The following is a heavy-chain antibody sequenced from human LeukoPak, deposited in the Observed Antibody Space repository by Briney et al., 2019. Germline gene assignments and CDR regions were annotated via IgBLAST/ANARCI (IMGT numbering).Heavy chain of an antibody. D-gene: IGHD3-3*01. V-gene: IGHV3-9*01. Sequence: PGGSLRLSCAASGFTFDDYAMHLVRLVPGKGLEWVSGSHWNSGRTGYADSVKGRFTISRDNAKDSLYLQMNSLRAEDTALYYCAKDATRIRIFGDAFDIWGQGTMVTVSS. CDR2: SHWNSGRT. J-gene: IGHJ3*02. CDR1: GFTFDDYA. CDR3: AKDATRIRIFGDAFDI.